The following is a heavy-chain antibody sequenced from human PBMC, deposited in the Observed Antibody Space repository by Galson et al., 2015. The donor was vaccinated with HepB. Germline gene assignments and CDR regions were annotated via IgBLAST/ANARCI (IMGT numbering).Heavy chain of an antibody. J-gene: IGHJ4*02. CDR3: TRGYCSGGSCSMQDY. V-gene: IGHV3-73*01. CDR2: IRSKANSYAT. Sequence: SLRLSCAASGFAFSGSAMHWVRQASGKGLEWVGRIRSKANSYATAYAASVKGRFTIARDDSKNTAYLQMNRLKTEDTAVYYCTRGYCSGGSCSMQDYWGQGTLVTVSS. D-gene: IGHD2-15*01. CDR1: GFAFSGSA.